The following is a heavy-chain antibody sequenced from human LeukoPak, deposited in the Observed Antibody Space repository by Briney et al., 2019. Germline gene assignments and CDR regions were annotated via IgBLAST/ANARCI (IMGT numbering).Heavy chain of an antibody. J-gene: IGHJ4*02. CDR3: AKDTTTVVTPGYFDY. CDR2: IYSGGST. CDR1: GFTVSSNY. Sequence: GGSLRLSCAASGFTVSSNYMSWVRQAPGKGLEWVSVIYSGGSTYYADSVKGRFTISRDNSKNTLYLQMNSLRAEDTAVYYCAKDTTTVVTPGYFDYWGQGTLVTVSS. V-gene: IGHV3-53*01. D-gene: IGHD4-23*01.